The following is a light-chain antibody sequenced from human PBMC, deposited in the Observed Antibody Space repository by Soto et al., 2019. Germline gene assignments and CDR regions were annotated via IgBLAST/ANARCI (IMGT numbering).Light chain of an antibody. V-gene: IGLV2-8*01. CDR1: TSDVGGYNY. CDR2: EVN. J-gene: IGLJ3*02. CDR3: NAYRSYRGVASWV. Sequence: QSALTQPTSASGSLGQSVTISCTGTTSDVGGYNYVSWYQQYPGKAPKYIIYEVNKRPSGVSDRFSGSKSGNTASLTVSGLQAEDEADYYCNAYRSYRGVASWVFGGGTKLTVL.